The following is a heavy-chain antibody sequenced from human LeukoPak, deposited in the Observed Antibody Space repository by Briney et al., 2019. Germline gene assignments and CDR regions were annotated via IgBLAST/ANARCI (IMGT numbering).Heavy chain of an antibody. D-gene: IGHD4-17*01. CDR2: IFYSGST. CDR1: GGSISSSYYY. J-gene: IGHJ4*02. CDR3: ARHSAVTTSIFDY. V-gene: IGHV4-39*01. Sequence: PSETLSLTCTVSGGSISSSYYYWGWIRQPPGKGLEWIGSIFYSGSTYYNPSLKSRVTISLDTSKNQFSLRLSSVTAADTAVYYCARHSAVTTSIFDYWGQGTLVTVSS.